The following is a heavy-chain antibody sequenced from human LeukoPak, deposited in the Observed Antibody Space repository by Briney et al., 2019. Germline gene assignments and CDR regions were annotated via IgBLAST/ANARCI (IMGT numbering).Heavy chain of an antibody. D-gene: IGHD4/OR15-4a*01. CDR2: IKQDGSQK. J-gene: IGHJ6*03. V-gene: IGHV3-7*01. Sequence: GGSLRLSCAASGFTLSSYWMSWVRQAPGKGLEWVANIKQDGSQKSYVDSAKGRFTIPRDNAKNSLYLQMNSLRAEDTAVYYCARRVPYYYFMDVWGKGTTVTVSS. CDR3: ARRVPYYYFMDV. CDR1: GFTLSSYW.